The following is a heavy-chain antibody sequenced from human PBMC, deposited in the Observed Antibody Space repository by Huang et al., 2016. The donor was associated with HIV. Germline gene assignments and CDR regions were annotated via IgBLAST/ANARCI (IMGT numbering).Heavy chain of an antibody. J-gene: IGHJ4*02. Sequence: QVQLVESGGGVVQPGRSLRISCAASGFTFSSYGMHWVRQGPGKGVELVAVISYDAKTKYYADSVKVRFSISRDNSKTTVYLQLNSLRLEDTAVYYCAKGGSAAAVLDFWGQGTLVTVSS. CDR3: AKGGSAAAVLDF. V-gene: IGHV3-30*18. CDR2: ISYDAKTK. D-gene: IGHD6-13*01. CDR1: GFTFSSYG.